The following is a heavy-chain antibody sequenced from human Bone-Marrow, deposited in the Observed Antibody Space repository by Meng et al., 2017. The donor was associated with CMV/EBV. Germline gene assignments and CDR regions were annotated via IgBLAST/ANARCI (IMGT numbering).Heavy chain of an antibody. D-gene: IGHD1-26*01. Sequence: GGSLRLSCAASGFTFSNYGMHWVRQAPGKGLEWVAFIPFDGSNKYYADSVKSRFTISRDNSKNTLYMQMDSLRAEDTAVYYCAKGGSYPTPIAEYFQYWGQGTLVTVSS. V-gene: IGHV3-30*02. CDR3: AKGGSYPTPIAEYFQY. J-gene: IGHJ1*01. CDR2: IPFDGSNK. CDR1: GFTFSNYG.